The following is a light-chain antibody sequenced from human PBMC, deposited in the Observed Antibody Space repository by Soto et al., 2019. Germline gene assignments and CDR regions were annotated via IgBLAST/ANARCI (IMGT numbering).Light chain of an antibody. CDR2: EAS. CDR1: QGITNR. Sequence: DIQMTQSPSSVSSSVGDIFTITCRASQGITNRLAWYQQKPGKAPKLLIYEASSLQSGVPSRISGSGSGTDFTLTISSLQPEDFATYYCQQANSFPITFGQGTRLEI. V-gene: IGKV1D-12*01. CDR3: QQANSFPIT. J-gene: IGKJ5*01.